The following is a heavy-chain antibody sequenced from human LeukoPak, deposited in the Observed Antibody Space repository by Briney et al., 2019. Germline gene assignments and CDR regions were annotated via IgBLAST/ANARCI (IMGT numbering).Heavy chain of an antibody. D-gene: IGHD6-19*01. CDR2: IYYSGST. CDR3: ARQGTAVAGTGDYGTDV. V-gene: IGHV4-39*01. CDR1: GGSISSSSYY. J-gene: IGHJ6*02. Sequence: SETLSLTCTVSGGSISSSSYYWGWIRQPPGKGLEWTGSIYYSGSTYYNPSLKSRVTISVDTSKNQFSLKLSSVTAADTAVYYCARQGTAVAGTGDYGTDVWGQGTTVTVSS.